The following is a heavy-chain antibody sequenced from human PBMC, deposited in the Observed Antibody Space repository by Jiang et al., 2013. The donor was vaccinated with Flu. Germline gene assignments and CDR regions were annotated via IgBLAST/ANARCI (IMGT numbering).Heavy chain of an antibody. CDR3: ARPLDNSGFF. V-gene: IGHV1-2*06. Sequence: SGAEVKKPGASVKVSCQASGYRFTGYFIHWVRQAPGQGLEWMGRLNPNSGDTKYAQKFQGRVTLTSDTSINTAYMELTRLTSDDTAVYFCARPLDNSGFFWGQGTLVTVSS. CDR1: GYRFTGYF. D-gene: IGHD5-12*01. CDR2: LNPNSGDT. J-gene: IGHJ4*02.